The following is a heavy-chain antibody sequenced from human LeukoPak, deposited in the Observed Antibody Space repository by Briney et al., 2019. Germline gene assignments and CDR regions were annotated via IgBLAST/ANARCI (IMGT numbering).Heavy chain of an antibody. CDR2: MNANSGDT. J-gene: IGHJ4*02. CDR1: GYTFTSYD. Sequence: GASVKVSCKASGYTFTSYDINWVRQATGQGLEWMGWMNANSGDTGDAQNFQGRVTMTRNTSISTAYMELSSLRSEDTAIYYCARGGTYLPFGYWGQGTLVTVSS. D-gene: IGHD3-10*01. CDR3: ARGGTYLPFGY. V-gene: IGHV1-8*01.